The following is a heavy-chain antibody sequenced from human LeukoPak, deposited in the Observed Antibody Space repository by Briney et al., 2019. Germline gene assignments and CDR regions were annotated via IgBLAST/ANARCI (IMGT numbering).Heavy chain of an antibody. CDR1: GFTVTSYV. J-gene: IGHJ3*02. V-gene: IGHV3-48*02. D-gene: IGHD6-19*01. CDR2: ISTSTSTI. Sequence: SGGSLRLSCAASGFTVTSYVMHWVRQAPGKGLEWVSYISTSTSTIYYADSVKGRFTISRDNAKNSLYLQMNSLRDEDTAVYYCARYSSGHDAFDIWGQGTMVTVSS. CDR3: ARYSSGHDAFDI.